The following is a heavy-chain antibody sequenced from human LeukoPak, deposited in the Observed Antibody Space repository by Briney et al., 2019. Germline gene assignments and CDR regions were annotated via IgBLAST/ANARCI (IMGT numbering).Heavy chain of an antibody. D-gene: IGHD6-19*01. CDR3: ASPIAVAGFDY. J-gene: IGHJ4*02. CDR2: ISNSGGSP. CDR1: GFTFSRYA. Sequence: GGSLRLSCAASGFTFSRYAMSWVRQAPGKGLEWVSSISNSGGSPYYADSVRGRFTISRDDSKNTLYLHMNSLRAEDTAVYYCASPIAVAGFDYWGQGTLVTVSS. V-gene: IGHV3-23*01.